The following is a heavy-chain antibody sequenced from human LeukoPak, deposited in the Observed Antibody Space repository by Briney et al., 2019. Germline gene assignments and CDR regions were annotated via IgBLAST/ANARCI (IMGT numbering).Heavy chain of an antibody. D-gene: IGHD6-13*01. J-gene: IGHJ3*02. Sequence: GGSLRLSCAASGFTFGRYAIHWVRQAPGKGLEWVAVVSYDGSNKYYADSVKGRFTISRDNSKNTLYLQMNSLRAEDTAVYYCARERSSHGDAFDIWGQGTMVTVSS. CDR1: GFTFGRYA. CDR3: ARERSSHGDAFDI. CDR2: VSYDGSNK. V-gene: IGHV3-30-3*01.